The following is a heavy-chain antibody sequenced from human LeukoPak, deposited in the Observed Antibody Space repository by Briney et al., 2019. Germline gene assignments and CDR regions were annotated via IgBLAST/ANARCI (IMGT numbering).Heavy chain of an antibody. Sequence: GGSLTLSCAASGFTFSNYAMDWVRQAPGKGLEWVAVISHDESRQDYADPVKGRFTISRDNSQNTLFLQMNSLRIEDTAVYYCARVVDGGSSWYSPMEYWGQGTRVTVSS. CDR2: ISHDESRQ. D-gene: IGHD6-13*01. CDR3: ARVVDGGSSWYSPMEY. V-gene: IGHV3-30-3*01. J-gene: IGHJ4*02. CDR1: GFTFSNYA.